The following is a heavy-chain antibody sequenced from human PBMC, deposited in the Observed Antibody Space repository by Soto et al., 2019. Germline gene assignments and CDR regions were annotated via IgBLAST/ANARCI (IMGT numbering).Heavy chain of an antibody. J-gene: IGHJ3*02. CDR2: IYYSGST. V-gene: IGHV4-30-4*01. D-gene: IGHD3-3*01. Sequence: SETLSLTCTGSGGSTSRYDYYGSWIRQPPGKGLEWIGYIYYSGSTYYNPSLKSRVIISVDTSKNQFSLKLSSVTAADTAVYYCARAGRIPIFGVVNDAFDICGQGTMVT. CDR1: GGSTSRYDYY. CDR3: ARAGRIPIFGVVNDAFDI.